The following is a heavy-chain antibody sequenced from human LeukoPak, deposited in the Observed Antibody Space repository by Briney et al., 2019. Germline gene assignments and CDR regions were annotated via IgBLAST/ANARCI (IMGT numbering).Heavy chain of an antibody. CDR3: ARGAGYSRYFDL. D-gene: IGHD6-13*01. V-gene: IGHV4-4*07. CDR2: IYSVGTT. Sequence: SETLSLTCSVSGDSLRSYYWSWIRQPAGKGLEWIGRIYSVGTTNYNPSLKSRVTMSIDTSKNKFSLRLSSVTAADTAVYYCARGAGYSRYFDLWGRGTLVTVSS. J-gene: IGHJ2*01. CDR1: GDSLRSYY.